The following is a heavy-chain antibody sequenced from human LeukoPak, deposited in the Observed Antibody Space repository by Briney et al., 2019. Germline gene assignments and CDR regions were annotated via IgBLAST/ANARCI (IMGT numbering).Heavy chain of an antibody. V-gene: IGHV4-59*01. CDR1: GGSINSYY. Sequence: PSETLSLTCTVSGGSINSYYWSWIRQPPGKGLEWIGYIYYSGSTNYNPSVKSRVTISVDTSKNQFSLKLSSVTAADTALYYCARGVEYSSSSGVGYWAQSTLVTVSS. D-gene: IGHD6-6*01. J-gene: IGHJ4*02. CDR2: IYYSGST. CDR3: ARGVEYSSSSGVGY.